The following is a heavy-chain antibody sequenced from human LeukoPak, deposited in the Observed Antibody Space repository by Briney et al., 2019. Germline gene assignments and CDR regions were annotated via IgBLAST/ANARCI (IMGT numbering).Heavy chain of an antibody. CDR2: INTNTGSP. CDR3: ARTRAPYYYGAGSPDF. D-gene: IGHD3-10*01. V-gene: IGHV7-4-1*02. J-gene: IGHJ4*02. CDR1: GYTFTSYA. Sequence: ASVKVSCKASGYTFTSYAMNWVRQAPGQGLEWMGWINTNTGSPRYAQDFTGRFVFSLDTSLSTTYLQISSLKSEDTAIYYCARTRAPYYYGAGSPDFWGQRTLVTVSS.